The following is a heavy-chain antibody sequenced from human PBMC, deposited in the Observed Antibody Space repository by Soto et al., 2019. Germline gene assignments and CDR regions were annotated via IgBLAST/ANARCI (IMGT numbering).Heavy chain of an antibody. Sequence: QVQLVQSGAEVKKPGSSVKVSCKASGDTFSSYTISWVRQAPGQGLEWMGRIIPALGVADYAQNFQGRVTITADKSTSTAYMERSRLRSGDTVVYYGATEKYNGNSAMDVWGQGTTVTVSS. CDR3: ATEKYNGNSAMDV. V-gene: IGHV1-69*02. CDR2: IIPALGVA. J-gene: IGHJ6*02. CDR1: GDTFSSYT. D-gene: IGHD1-1*01.